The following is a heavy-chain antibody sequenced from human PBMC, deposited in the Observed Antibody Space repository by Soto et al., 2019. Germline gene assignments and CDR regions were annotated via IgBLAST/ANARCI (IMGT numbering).Heavy chain of an antibody. Sequence: SETLSLTCTVSGGSISSGDYYWSWIRQPPGKGLEWIGYIYYSGSTYYNPSLKSRVTISVDTSKNQFSLKLSSVTAADTAVYYCARDPYDSSGYYYLFDYWGQGTLVTVSS. V-gene: IGHV4-30-4*01. CDR3: ARDPYDSSGYYYLFDY. D-gene: IGHD3-22*01. J-gene: IGHJ4*02. CDR2: IYYSGST. CDR1: GGSISSGDYY.